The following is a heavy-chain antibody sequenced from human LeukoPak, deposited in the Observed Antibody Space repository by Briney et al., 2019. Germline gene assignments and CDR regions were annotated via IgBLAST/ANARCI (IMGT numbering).Heavy chain of an antibody. J-gene: IGHJ3*02. CDR1: GFTFSSYA. CDR2: ISYDGSNK. V-gene: IGHV3-30-3*01. D-gene: IGHD2-21*02. CDR3: ARSGIVVGTARGRDAFDI. Sequence: GGSLRLSCAASGFTFSSYAMHWVRQAPGKGLEWVAVISYDGSNKYYADSVKGRFTISRDNSKNTLYLQRNSLRAEDTAVYYCARSGIVVGTARGRDAFDIWGQGTMVTVSS.